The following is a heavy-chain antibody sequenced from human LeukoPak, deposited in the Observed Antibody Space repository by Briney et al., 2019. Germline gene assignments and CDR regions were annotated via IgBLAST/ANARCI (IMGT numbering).Heavy chain of an antibody. CDR3: AKEVDYGDYVDYFDY. CDR2: LSGSGAAT. D-gene: IGHD4-17*01. J-gene: IGHJ4*02. CDR1: GFTFSSYA. Sequence: GGSLRLSCAASGFTFSSYAMSWVRQAPGKGLEWVSALSGSGAATYYADSVKGRFTISRDNSKNTLYLQMNSLRAEDTAVYYCAKEVDYGDYVDYFDYWGQGTLVTVSS. V-gene: IGHV3-23*01.